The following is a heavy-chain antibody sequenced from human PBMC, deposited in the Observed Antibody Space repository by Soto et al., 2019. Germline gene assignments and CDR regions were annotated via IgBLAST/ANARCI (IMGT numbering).Heavy chain of an antibody. J-gene: IGHJ6*02. V-gene: IGHV4-31*03. D-gene: IGHD3-10*01. Sequence: QVQLQESGPGLVKPSQTLSLTCTVSGGSISSGGYYWSWIRQHPGKGLEWIGYIYYSGSTYYNPSRKSRVTISVATSKNQFPLKLSSVTAADTAVYYCATDLRGGSYGMDVWGQGTTVTVSS. CDR3: ATDLRGGSYGMDV. CDR1: GGSISSGGYY. CDR2: IYYSGST.